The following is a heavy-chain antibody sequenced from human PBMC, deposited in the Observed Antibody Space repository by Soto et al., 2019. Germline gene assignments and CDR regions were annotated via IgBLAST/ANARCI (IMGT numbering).Heavy chain of an antibody. Sequence: ASVKVSCKASGYTFTGYYMHWVRQAPGQGLEWMGWINPNSGGTNYAQKFQGRVTMTRDTSISTAYMELSRLRSDDTAVYYCAREGINGTTYYYGMDVWGQGTTVTVSS. J-gene: IGHJ6*02. CDR1: GYTFTGYY. CDR2: INPNSGGT. V-gene: IGHV1-2*02. CDR3: AREGINGTTYYYGMDV. D-gene: IGHD1-7*01.